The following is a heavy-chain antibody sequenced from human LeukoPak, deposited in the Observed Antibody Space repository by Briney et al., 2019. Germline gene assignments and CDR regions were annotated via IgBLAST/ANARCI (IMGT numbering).Heavy chain of an antibody. J-gene: IGHJ4*02. Sequence: PGGSLRLSCAASGFTFSSYSMNWVRQAPGKGLEWVSYISSSSSTIYYADSVKGRFTISRDNAKNSLYLQMNSLRAEDTAVYYCARQGDRMAGIAARRNDYWGQGTPITVSS. CDR2: ISSSSSTI. D-gene: IGHD6-6*01. CDR3: ARQGDRMAGIAARRNDY. CDR1: GFTFSSYS. V-gene: IGHV3-48*01.